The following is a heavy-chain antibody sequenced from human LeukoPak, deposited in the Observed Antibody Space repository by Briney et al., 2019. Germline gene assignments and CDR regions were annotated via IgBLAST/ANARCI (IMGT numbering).Heavy chain of an antibody. Sequence: SETLSLTCAVSGGSFSGYYWSRIRQPPGKGLEWIGQINHSGSPTPTPSLKSRVPISVDTSKTQFSLKLTSVAAADTAVYYCARGGTEFVAVTAVNWFDPWGQGTLVTVSS. V-gene: IGHV4-34*01. D-gene: IGHD6-19*01. J-gene: IGHJ5*02. CDR2: INHSGSP. CDR1: GGSFSGYY. CDR3: ARGGTEFVAVTAVNWFDP.